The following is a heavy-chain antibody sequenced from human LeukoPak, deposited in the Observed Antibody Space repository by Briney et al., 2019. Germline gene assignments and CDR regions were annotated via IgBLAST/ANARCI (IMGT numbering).Heavy chain of an antibody. CDR3: AKVSSGWYGSEPFDY. CDR1: GFTFSSYA. Sequence: PWGSLRLSCAASGFTFSSYAMSWVRQAPGKGLEWVSAISGSGGSTYYADSVKGRLTISRDNSKNTLYLQMNSLRAEDTALYYCAKVSSGWYGSEPFDYWGQGTLVTVSS. CDR2: ISGSGGST. J-gene: IGHJ4*02. D-gene: IGHD6-19*01. V-gene: IGHV3-23*01.